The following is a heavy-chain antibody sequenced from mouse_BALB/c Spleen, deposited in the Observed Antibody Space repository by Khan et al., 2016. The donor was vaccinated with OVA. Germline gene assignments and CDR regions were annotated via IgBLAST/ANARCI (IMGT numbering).Heavy chain of an antibody. CDR3: SRDGSRYYYSMDY. D-gene: IGHD2-3*01. J-gene: IGHJ4*01. CDR2: ISASGST. Sequence: EVQLQESGPGLVKPSQSLSLTCTVTGYSITSDYAWNWIRQFPGNKLEWMGYISASGSTNYNPALKSRISMTRDTSKNQFFLQLNSVTTEDTSTYYCSRDGSRYYYSMDYWGQGTSVTVSS. CDR1: GYSITSDYA. V-gene: IGHV3-2*02.